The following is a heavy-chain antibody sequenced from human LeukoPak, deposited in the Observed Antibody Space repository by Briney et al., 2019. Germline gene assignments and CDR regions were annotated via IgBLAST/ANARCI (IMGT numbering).Heavy chain of an antibody. J-gene: IGHJ4*02. CDR1: GGSISSYY. Sequence: SETLSLTCTVSGGSISSYYWSWIRQPPGKGLEWIGYIYYSGSTNYNPSLKSRVTISVDTSKNQLSLKLSSVTAADTAVYYCARVPPGSWVSHFDYWGQGTLVTVSS. D-gene: IGHD3-10*01. CDR2: IYYSGST. V-gene: IGHV4-59*08. CDR3: ARVPPGSWVSHFDY.